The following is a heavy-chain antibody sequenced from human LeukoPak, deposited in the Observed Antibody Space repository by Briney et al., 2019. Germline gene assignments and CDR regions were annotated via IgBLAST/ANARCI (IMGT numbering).Heavy chain of an antibody. J-gene: IGHJ4*02. Sequence: PGGSLRLSCVASGFTFSSYSMNWVRQAPGKGLEWVSAISGSGGSTYYADSVKGRFTISRDNSKNTLYLQMNSLRAEDTAVYYCAKVSGYSHGLDYWGQGTLVTVSS. CDR1: GFTFSSYS. CDR3: AKVSGYSHGLDY. V-gene: IGHV3-23*01. D-gene: IGHD3-22*01. CDR2: ISGSGGST.